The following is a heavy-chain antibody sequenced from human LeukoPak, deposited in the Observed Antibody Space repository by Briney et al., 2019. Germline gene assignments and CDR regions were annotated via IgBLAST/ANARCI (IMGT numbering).Heavy chain of an antibody. J-gene: IGHJ6*02. CDR3: ARSQWLASMDV. Sequence: PSETLSLTCTVSGGSIRSSYYYWGWIRQPPGKGLEWIGSIYDSGSTYYNPSLKSRVTISVDTSKNQFSLKLNSVTAADTAVYYCARSQWLASMDVWGQGTTVTVSS. D-gene: IGHD6-19*01. CDR2: IYDSGST. CDR1: GGSIRSSYYY. V-gene: IGHV4-39*01.